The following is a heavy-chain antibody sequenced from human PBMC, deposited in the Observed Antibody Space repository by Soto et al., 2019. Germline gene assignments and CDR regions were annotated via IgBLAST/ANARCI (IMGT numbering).Heavy chain of an antibody. CDR1: GGSISSYY. D-gene: IGHD6-6*01. Sequence: PSETQSLTYTVSGGSISSYYWSWIRQPPGKGLEWIGYIYYSGSNNYNPSLKSRVTISVDTSKNQFSLKLSSVTAADTAVYYCARDRRGIAARREDYYGMDVWGQGTTVTVSS. J-gene: IGHJ6*02. CDR3: ARDRRGIAARREDYYGMDV. V-gene: IGHV4-59*01. CDR2: IYYSGSN.